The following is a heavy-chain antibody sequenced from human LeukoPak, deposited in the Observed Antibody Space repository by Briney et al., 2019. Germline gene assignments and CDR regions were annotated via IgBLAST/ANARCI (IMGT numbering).Heavy chain of an antibody. CDR2: IHGGGDVT. D-gene: IGHD2-15*01. V-gene: IGHV3-23*01. CDR1: GFTFTNYA. J-gene: IGHJ6*02. Sequence: GGSLRLSCAASGFTFTNYAMNWVRQAPEKGLEWVSTIHGGGDVTYYADSVKGRFTISRDNSRNTLYLQMNSLRAEDTAVYYCAKGGYCSGGSCYPMDVWGQGTTVTVSS. CDR3: AKGGYCSGGSCYPMDV.